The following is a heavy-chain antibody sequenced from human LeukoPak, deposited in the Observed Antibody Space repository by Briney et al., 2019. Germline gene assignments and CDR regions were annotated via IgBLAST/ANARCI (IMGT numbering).Heavy chain of an antibody. D-gene: IGHD3-3*01. CDR3: AKESGQLDV. Sequence: GGYLRISCAASGFTFTDFAMSWVRQAPGKGLEWVSVISGGGSSIYYADSVKGRFSISRDNSKNILYLQMNGLRGEDTAVYYCAKESGQLDVWGKGTTVTVSS. CDR2: ISGGGSSI. J-gene: IGHJ6*04. CDR1: GFTFTDFA. V-gene: IGHV3-23*01.